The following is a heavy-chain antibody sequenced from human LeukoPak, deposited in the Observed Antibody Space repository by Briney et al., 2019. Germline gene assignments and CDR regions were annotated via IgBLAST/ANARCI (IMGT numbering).Heavy chain of an antibody. J-gene: IGHJ4*02. CDR2: ISTSSTYI. V-gene: IGHV3-21*01. D-gene: IGHD3-3*01. CDR3: ARGVRDFDY. CDR1: GFTFSSYA. Sequence: PGGSLRLSCAASGFTFSSYAMSWVRQAPGKGLEWVSSISTSSTYIYYADSVKGRFTISRDNAKSSLYLQMNSLRAEDTAVYYCARGVRDFDYWGQGTLVTVSS.